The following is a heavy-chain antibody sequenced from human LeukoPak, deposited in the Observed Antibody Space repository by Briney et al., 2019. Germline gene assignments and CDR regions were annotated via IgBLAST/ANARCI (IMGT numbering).Heavy chain of an antibody. CDR2: IHNSGST. V-gene: IGHV4-59*01. D-gene: IGHD2-21*02. CDR3: TRGGGGGDT. J-gene: IGHJ3*01. CDR1: GDSISNYY. Sequence: SETLSLTCTVSGDSISNYYCSRIRQPPGKGLEWIGYIHNSGSTSYNPSLKSRVTMSLDTSKNQFSLKLSSVTAADTAVYYCTRGGGGGDTWGQGTLVTVSS.